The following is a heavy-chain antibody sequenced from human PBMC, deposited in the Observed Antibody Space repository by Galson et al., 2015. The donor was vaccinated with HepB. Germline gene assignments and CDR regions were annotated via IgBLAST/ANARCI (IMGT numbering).Heavy chain of an antibody. D-gene: IGHD5-12*01. V-gene: IGHV3-30*04. Sequence: SLRLSCAASGFTFSSYAMHWVRQAPGKGLEWVAVISYDGSNKYYADSVKGRFTISRDNSKNTLYLQMNSLRAEDTAVYYCARDTYGYDGSDAFDIWGQGTMVTVSS. CDR2: ISYDGSNK. CDR3: ARDTYGYDGSDAFDI. J-gene: IGHJ3*02. CDR1: GFTFSSYA.